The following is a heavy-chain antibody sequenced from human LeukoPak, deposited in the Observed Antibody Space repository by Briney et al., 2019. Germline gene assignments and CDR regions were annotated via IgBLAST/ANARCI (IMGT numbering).Heavy chain of an antibody. CDR3: AKERHGENWFDP. CDR1: GFTFDDYA. V-gene: IGHV3-43*02. Sequence: GGSLRLSCAASGFTFDDYAMHWVRQAPGKGLEWVSLISGDGGSTYYADSVKGRFTISRDNSKNSLYLQMNRLRTEDTALYYCAKERHGENWFDPWGQGTLVTVSS. CDR2: ISGDGGST. D-gene: IGHD4-17*01. J-gene: IGHJ5*02.